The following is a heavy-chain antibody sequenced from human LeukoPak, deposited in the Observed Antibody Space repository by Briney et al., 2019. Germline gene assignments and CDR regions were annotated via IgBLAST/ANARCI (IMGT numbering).Heavy chain of an antibody. D-gene: IGHD2-2*01. Sequence: SETLSLTCTVSGGSIRDDYWSWIRQPPGKGLEWIGNIYYSGSTKYNPSLKSRVTISIDTSRNQFSLKLTSVTAADTAVYYCARVPHCSSNSCQAWFDPWGQGTLVTVSS. CDR1: GGSIRDDY. J-gene: IGHJ5*02. CDR2: IYYSGST. V-gene: IGHV4-59*01. CDR3: ARVPHCSSNSCQAWFDP.